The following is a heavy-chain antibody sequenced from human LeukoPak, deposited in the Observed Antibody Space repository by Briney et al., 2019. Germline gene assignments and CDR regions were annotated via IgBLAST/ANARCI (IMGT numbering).Heavy chain of an antibody. Sequence: GGSLRLSCAASGFTFSNNGMHWVRQAPGKGLEWVAVIWYDGSNKYYPDFVKGRFTISRDNSKNTLYLQMNSLRAEDTAVYYCARGYCSGGNCYPNYFDYWGQGTLVTVSS. D-gene: IGHD2-15*01. J-gene: IGHJ4*02. CDR3: ARGYCSGGNCYPNYFDY. V-gene: IGHV3-33*01. CDR2: IWYDGSNK. CDR1: GFTFSNNG.